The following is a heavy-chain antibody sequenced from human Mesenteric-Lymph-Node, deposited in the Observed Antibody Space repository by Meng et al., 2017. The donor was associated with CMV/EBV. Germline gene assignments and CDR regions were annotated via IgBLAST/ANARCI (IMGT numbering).Heavy chain of an antibody. J-gene: IGHJ4*02. V-gene: IGHV2-70D*14. D-gene: IGHD1-26*01. CDR1: GFSLSTSGMR. Sequence: SGPTLVKPTQTLTLTCTFSGFSLSTSGMRVNWIRQPPGKALEWLARIDWDDDKFYSTSLKTRLTISKDISKNQVVLTMTNMDPVDTATYYCARMRDDGRYDYWGQGTLVTVSS. CDR3: ARMRDDGRYDY. CDR2: IDWDDDK.